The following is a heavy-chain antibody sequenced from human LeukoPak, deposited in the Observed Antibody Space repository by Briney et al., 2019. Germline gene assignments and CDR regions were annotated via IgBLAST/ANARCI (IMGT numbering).Heavy chain of an antibody. CDR2: IIPIFGTA. J-gene: IGHJ4*02. CDR1: GGTFSSYA. Sequence: ASVKVSCKASGGTFSSYAISWVRQAPGQGLEWMGGIIPIFGTANYAQKFQGRVTITADKSTSTAYMELSSLRSEDTAVYYCAREYCSGGSCYYYFDYWGQGTLVTVSS. V-gene: IGHV1-69*06. D-gene: IGHD2-15*01. CDR3: AREYCSGGSCYYYFDY.